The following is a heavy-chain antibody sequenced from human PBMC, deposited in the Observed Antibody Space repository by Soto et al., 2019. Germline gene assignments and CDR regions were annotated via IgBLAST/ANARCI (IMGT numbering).Heavy chain of an antibody. Sequence: SETLSLTCRVSGDSISDTIYYWGWIRQPPGKGLEWIGSIHYSGSTQFHPSLKTRVTISVDTSKNEFSLRLRSVTAADTAVYYCARHLKAVAAAMVYWGQGIPVTVSS. CDR2: IHYSGST. V-gene: IGHV4-39*01. CDR3: ARHLKAVAAAMVY. J-gene: IGHJ4*02. D-gene: IGHD6-19*01. CDR1: GDSISDTIYY.